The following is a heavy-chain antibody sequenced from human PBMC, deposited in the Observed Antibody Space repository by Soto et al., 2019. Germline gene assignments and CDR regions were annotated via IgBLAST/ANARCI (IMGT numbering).Heavy chain of an antibody. CDR3: ARQSGGDRSRLYYFDY. V-gene: IGHV4-39*01. CDR1: GDSISSGDYY. D-gene: IGHD2-21*02. J-gene: IGHJ4*02. CDR2: IYYSGST. Sequence: PSETLSLTCTVSGDSISSGDYYWSWIRQPPGKGLEWIGCIYYSGSTNYNPSLKSRVTISVDTSKNQFSLKLSSVTAADTAVYYCARQSGGDRSRLYYFDYWGQGTLVTVSS.